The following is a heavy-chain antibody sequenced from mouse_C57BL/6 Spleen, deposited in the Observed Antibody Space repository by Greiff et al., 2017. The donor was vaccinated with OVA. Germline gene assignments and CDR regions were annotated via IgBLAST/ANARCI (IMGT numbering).Heavy chain of an antibody. V-gene: IGHV7-3*01. CDR2: IRNKANGYTT. CDR3: ARLTGTGAMDY. D-gene: IGHD4-1*01. CDR1: GFTFTDYY. Sequence: DVKLVESGGGLVQPGGSLSLSCAASGFTFTDYYMSWVRQPPGKALEWLGFIRNKANGYTTASSASVKGRFTISRDNSQSILYLQMNALRAEDSATYCCARLTGTGAMDYWGQGTSVTVSS. J-gene: IGHJ4*01.